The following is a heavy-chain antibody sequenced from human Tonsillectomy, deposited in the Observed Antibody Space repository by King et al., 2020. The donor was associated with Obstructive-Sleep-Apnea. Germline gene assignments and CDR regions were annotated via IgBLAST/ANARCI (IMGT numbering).Heavy chain of an antibody. CDR3: ARGSGSVVRGYIKNWHLDL. CDR2: ISDDGSNT. CDR1: GFTFRNYG. Sequence: VQLVESGGGVVQPGGSLRLSCAASGFTFRNYGTHWVRQAAGKGLEWVAVISDDGSNTNYADSVKGRFTISRDNSRNTLFLQMNTLRFDDTGVYYCARGSGSVVRGYIKNWHLDLWGRGTLVIVSS. D-gene: IGHD3-10*01. V-gene: IGHV3-30*03. J-gene: IGHJ2*01.